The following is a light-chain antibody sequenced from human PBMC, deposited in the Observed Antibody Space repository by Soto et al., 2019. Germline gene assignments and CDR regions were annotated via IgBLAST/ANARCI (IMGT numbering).Light chain of an antibody. CDR3: QQYGSSPVT. V-gene: IGKV3-20*01. J-gene: IGKJ1*01. CDR2: VAS. Sequence: ELVLTQSPGTLSLSPGERATLSCRASQSVSSSSLAWFQQRTGQAPRLLIYVASSRATGVPDRFSGSGSGTDFTLTISRLEPEDFAVYYCQQYGSSPVTFGQGTKVEIK. CDR1: QSVSSSS.